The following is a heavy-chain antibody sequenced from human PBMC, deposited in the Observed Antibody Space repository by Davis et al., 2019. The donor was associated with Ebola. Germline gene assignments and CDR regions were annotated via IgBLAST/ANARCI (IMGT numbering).Heavy chain of an antibody. J-gene: IGHJ6*02. CDR3: ARAWEYQLLHSVYYYYGMDV. V-gene: IGHV3-48*03. D-gene: IGHD2-2*01. CDR2: ISSSGSTI. Sequence: PGGSLRLSCAASGFTFSSYEMNWVRQAPGKGLEWVSYISSSGSTIYYADSVKGRFTISRDNAKNSLYLQMNSLRAEDTAVYYCARAWEYQLLHSVYYYYGMDVWGQGTTVTVSS. CDR1: GFTFSSYE.